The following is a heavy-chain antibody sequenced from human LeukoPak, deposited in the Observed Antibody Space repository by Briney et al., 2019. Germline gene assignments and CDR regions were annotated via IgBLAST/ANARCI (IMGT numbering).Heavy chain of an antibody. Sequence: SETLSLTCAVYGGSFSGYYWSWIRQPPGKGLEWIGEINHSGSTNYNPSFKSRVTISVDTSKNQFSLKLSSVTAADTAVYYCASLSSSVAGTYYFDYWGQGTLVTVSS. V-gene: IGHV4-34*01. CDR1: GGSFSGYY. D-gene: IGHD6-19*01. J-gene: IGHJ4*02. CDR2: INHSGST. CDR3: ASLSSSVAGTYYFDY.